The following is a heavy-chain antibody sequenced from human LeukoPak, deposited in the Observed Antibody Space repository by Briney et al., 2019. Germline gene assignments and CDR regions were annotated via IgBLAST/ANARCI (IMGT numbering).Heavy chain of an antibody. D-gene: IGHD3-22*01. CDR2: ISGSGGST. CDR1: GFTFSSYA. V-gene: IGHV3-23*01. CDR3: AADSSGANWFDP. J-gene: IGHJ5*02. Sequence: GGSLRLSCAASGFTFSSYAMSWVRQAPGKGLEWVSAISGSGGSTYYADSVKGRFTISRDNSKNTLYLQMNSLRAEDTAVYYYAADSSGANWFDPWGQGTLVTVSS.